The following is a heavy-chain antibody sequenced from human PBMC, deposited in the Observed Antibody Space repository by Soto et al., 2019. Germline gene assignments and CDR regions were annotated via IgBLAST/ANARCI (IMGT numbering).Heavy chain of an antibody. D-gene: IGHD6-19*01. V-gene: IGHV1-69*01. J-gene: IGHJ3*02. CDR3: ARPLRIAVAGGAFDI. Sequence: QVQLVQSGAEVKKPGYSVKVSCKASVGTVRSYAISWVRQAPGKRLEWMGGLIPIFGTANYAQKFQGRVTIPADESTSTAYMEMSSLRSEDTAVYYCARPLRIAVAGGAFDIWGQGTMVTVSS. CDR1: VGTVRSYA. CDR2: LIPIFGTA.